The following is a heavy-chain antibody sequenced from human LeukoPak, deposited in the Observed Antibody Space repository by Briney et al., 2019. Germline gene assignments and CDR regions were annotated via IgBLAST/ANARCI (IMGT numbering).Heavy chain of an antibody. CDR2: IYTSGST. J-gene: IGHJ6*03. CDR3: VRVMGYCSDGSCYPRGVGYYYMDV. V-gene: IGHV4-4*07. Sequence: SETLSLTCTVSGGSISSYYWSWIRQPAGKGLEWIGRIYTSGSTNYNPSLKSRVTMSVDTSKNQFSLKLSSVTAADTAVYYCVRVMGYCSDGSCYPRGVGYYYMDVWGKGTTVTIS. CDR1: GGSISSYY. D-gene: IGHD2-15*01.